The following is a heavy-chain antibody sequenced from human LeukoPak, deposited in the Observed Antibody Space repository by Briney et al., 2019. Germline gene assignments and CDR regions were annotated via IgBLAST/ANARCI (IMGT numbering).Heavy chain of an antibody. D-gene: IGHD6-19*01. CDR1: GGSISSYY. Sequence: SETLSLTCTVSGGSISSYYWSWIRQPRGKGLEWIGYIYYSGSTNYNPSLKSRVTISVDTSKNQFSLKLSSVTAADTAVYYCARGGWSGGAFDIWGQGTMVTVSS. V-gene: IGHV4-59*01. CDR2: IYYSGST. CDR3: ARGGWSGGAFDI. J-gene: IGHJ3*02.